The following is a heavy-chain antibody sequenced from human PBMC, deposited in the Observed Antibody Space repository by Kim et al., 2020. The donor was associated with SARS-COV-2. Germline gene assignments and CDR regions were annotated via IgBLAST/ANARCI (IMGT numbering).Heavy chain of an antibody. Sequence: GGSLRLSCAASGFTFDDYAMHWVRQAPGKGLEWVSGISWNSGSIGYADSVKGRFTISRDNAKNSLYLQMNSLRAEDTALYYCGKDYSSGCRPYWSFDLWGRGTLVTVSS. J-gene: IGHJ2*01. CDR3: GKDYSSGCRPYWSFDL. CDR2: ISWNSGSI. CDR1: GFTFDDYA. D-gene: IGHD6-19*01. V-gene: IGHV3-9*01.